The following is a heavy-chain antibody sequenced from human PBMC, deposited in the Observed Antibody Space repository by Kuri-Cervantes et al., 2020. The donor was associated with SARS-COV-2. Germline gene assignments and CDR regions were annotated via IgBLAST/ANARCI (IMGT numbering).Heavy chain of an antibody. J-gene: IGHJ5*02. Sequence: SETLSLTCTVSGGSISSYYWGWIRQPPGKGLEWIGSIYHSGSTYYNPSLKSRVTISVDTSKNQFSLKLSSVTAADTAVYYCARGGDYSYWFDPWGQGTLVTVS. CDR2: IYHSGST. V-gene: IGHV4-39*07. CDR1: GGSISSYY. CDR3: ARGGDYSYWFDP. D-gene: IGHD4-17*01.